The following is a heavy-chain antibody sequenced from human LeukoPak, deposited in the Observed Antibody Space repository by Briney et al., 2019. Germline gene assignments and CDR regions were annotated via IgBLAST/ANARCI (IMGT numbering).Heavy chain of an antibody. CDR3: ARGPLLLYLRAPDY. J-gene: IGHJ4*02. Sequence: ASVKVSCKASGHTFTNYYMHWVRQAPGQGLEWMGWINPNSGGTNYAQKFQGRVTMTRDTSISTAYMELSRLTSDDTAVYYCARGPLLLYLRAPDYWGQGTLVTVPS. CDR1: GHTFTNYY. V-gene: IGHV1-2*02. CDR2: INPNSGGT. D-gene: IGHD1-26*01.